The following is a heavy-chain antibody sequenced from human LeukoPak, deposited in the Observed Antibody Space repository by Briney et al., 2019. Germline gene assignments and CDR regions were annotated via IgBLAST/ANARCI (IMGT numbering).Heavy chain of an antibody. D-gene: IGHD1-26*01. J-gene: IGHJ4*02. V-gene: IGHV3-49*04. CDR2: IRSKAYGGTT. CDR1: GFTFGDYS. CDR3: ASRSGRQWLPYFDY. Sequence: SLRLSXSSSGFTFGDYSMTWVRQAPGKGLEWVGFIRSKAYGGTTEYAASVKGRFIISRDDSKSIAYLQMNSLKTEDTAVYHCASRSGRQWLPYFDYWGQGTLVTVSS.